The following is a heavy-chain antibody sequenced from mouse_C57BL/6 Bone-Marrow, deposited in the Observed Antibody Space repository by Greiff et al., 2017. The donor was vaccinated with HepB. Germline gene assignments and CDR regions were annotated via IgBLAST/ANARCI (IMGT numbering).Heavy chain of an antibody. V-gene: IGHV1-76*01. J-gene: IGHJ2*01. D-gene: IGHD2-5*01. Sequence: QVQLKQSGAELVRPGASVKLSCKASGYTFTDYYINWVKQRPGQGLEWIARIYPGSGNTYYNEKFKGKATLTAEKSSSTAYMQLSSLTSEDSAVYFCAGSNYDVDYWGQGTTLTVSS. CDR1: GYTFTDYY. CDR2: IYPGSGNT. CDR3: AGSNYDVDY.